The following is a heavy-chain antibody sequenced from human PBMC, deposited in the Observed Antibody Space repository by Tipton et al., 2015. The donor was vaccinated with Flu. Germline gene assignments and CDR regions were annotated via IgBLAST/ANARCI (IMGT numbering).Heavy chain of an antibody. V-gene: IGHV4-38-2*01. CDR3: SRGRRLLRSGDLKDSDI. CDR1: GDSIRNDYF. CDR2: IHRSGST. Sequence: TLSLTCAVSGDSIRNDYFWGWIRQPPGKGVEWIATIHRSGSTKYNPSLKSRVTISVDTSKNQFYLEMRSVTAADMAVYFCSRGRRLLRSGDLKDSDIWGQGTMVTVSS. J-gene: IGHJ3*02. D-gene: IGHD3-10*01.